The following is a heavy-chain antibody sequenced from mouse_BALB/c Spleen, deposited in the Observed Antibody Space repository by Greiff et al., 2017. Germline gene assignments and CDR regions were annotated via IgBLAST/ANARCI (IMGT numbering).Heavy chain of an antibody. CDR2: IRSKSNNYAT. V-gene: IGHV10-1*02. D-gene: IGHD2-2*01. J-gene: IGHJ3*01. CDR1: GFTFNTYA. CDR3: VTYGYDGGFAY. Sequence: GGGLVQPKGSLKLSCAASGFTFNTYAMNWVRQAPGKGLEWVARIRSKSNNYATYYADSVKDRFTISRDDSQSMLYLQMNNLKTEDTAMYYCVTYGYDGGFAYWGQGTLVTVSA.